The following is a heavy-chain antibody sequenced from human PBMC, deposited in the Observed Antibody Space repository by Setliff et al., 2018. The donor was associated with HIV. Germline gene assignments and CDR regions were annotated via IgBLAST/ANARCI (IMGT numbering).Heavy chain of an antibody. CDR3: ARDGGLSITWEGPRSGFDP. CDR2: IYHSGST. V-gene: IGHV4-38-2*02. Sequence: SETLSLTCAVSGYSISSGYYWGWIRQSPGKGLEWIGSIYHSGSTYYNLSLKSRVTISVDTSKNQFSLKLTSVTAAGTAVYYCARDGGLSITWEGPRSGFDPWGQGTLVTVSS. CDR1: GYSISSGYY. J-gene: IGHJ5*02. D-gene: IGHD1-26*01.